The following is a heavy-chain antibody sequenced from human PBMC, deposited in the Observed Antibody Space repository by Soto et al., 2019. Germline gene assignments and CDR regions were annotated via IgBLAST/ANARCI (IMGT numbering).Heavy chain of an antibody. CDR2: ISGSGRST. V-gene: IGHV3-23*01. CDR1: GFTFSSYA. CDR3: AKRASGSYFDY. Sequence: EVQLLESGGGLVQPGGSLRLSCAASGFTFSSYAMNWVRQAPGKGLEWVSVISGSGRSTYYADSVKGRFTISRDNSKNTLYVQRNSLRAEDTAVYYCAKRASGSYFDYWGQGAQVTVSS. D-gene: IGHD3-10*01. J-gene: IGHJ4*02.